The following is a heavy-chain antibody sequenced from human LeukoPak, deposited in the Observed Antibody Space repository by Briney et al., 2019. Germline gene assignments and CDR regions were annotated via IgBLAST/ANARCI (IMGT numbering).Heavy chain of an antibody. CDR2: IFHRGGT. J-gene: IGHJ4*02. CDR1: NDSISSGDYY. D-gene: IGHD2-15*01. Sequence: PSETLSLTCTVSNDSISSGDYYWNWILQPPGKGLEWIGYIFHRGGTSYDPSLKSRILFSVDTSQNQFSLKLNSVTAADTAVYYCVREILYCSGGSCYRGPFDNWGQGTLVTVPA. CDR3: VREILYCSGGSCYRGPFDN. V-gene: IGHV4-30-4*01.